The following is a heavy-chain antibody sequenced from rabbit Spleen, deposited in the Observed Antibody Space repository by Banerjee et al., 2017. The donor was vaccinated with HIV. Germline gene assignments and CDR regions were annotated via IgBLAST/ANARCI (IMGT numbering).Heavy chain of an antibody. CDR1: GFDISKYG. CDR2: IYTGDGHT. J-gene: IGHJ4*01. Sequence: QEQLVESGGGLVQPGGSLKLSCTVSGFDISKYGVTWVHQAPGKGLEWIGYIYTGDGHTYYASWVNGRFTITKTSSTTVTLQMTSLTAADTATYFCARETSSGWGVLSYYFNLWGQGTLVTVS. D-gene: IGHD4-1*01. V-gene: IGHV1S39*01. CDR3: ARETSSGWGVLSYYFNL.